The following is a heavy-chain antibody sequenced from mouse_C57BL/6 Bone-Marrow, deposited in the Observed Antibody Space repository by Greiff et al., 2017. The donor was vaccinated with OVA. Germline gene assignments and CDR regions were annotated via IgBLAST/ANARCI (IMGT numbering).Heavy chain of an antibody. Sequence: DVKLVESEGGLVQPGSSMKLSCTASGFTFSDYYMAWVRQVPEKGLEWVANINYDGSSTYYLDSLKSRFIISRDNAKNILYLQMSSLKSEDTATYYCAMDSSGYGYFDYWGQGTTLTVSS. J-gene: IGHJ2*01. CDR3: AMDSSGYGYFDY. V-gene: IGHV5-16*01. CDR2: INYDGSST. D-gene: IGHD3-2*02. CDR1: GFTFSDYY.